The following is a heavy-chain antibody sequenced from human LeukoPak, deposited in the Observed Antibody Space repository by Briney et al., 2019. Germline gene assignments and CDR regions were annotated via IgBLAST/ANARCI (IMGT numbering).Heavy chain of an antibody. CDR1: GFTFSSYA. CDR2: ISYDGSNK. J-gene: IGHJ3*02. D-gene: IGHD1-26*01. Sequence: GGSLRLSCAASGFTFSSYAMHWVCQAPGKGLEWVAGISYDGSNKYYVDSVKGRFTISRDNAKNSLYLQMNSLRAEDTAVYYCARDGRAHAFDIWGQGTMVTVSS. CDR3: ARDGRAHAFDI. V-gene: IGHV3-30-3*01.